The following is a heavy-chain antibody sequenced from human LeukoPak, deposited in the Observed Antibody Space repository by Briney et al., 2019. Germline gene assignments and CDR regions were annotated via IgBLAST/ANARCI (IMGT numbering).Heavy chain of an antibody. CDR3: ARRKKGSSSWYGGYDAFDI. V-gene: IGHV5-51*01. D-gene: IGHD6-13*01. J-gene: IGHJ3*02. Sequence: GESLKISCKGSGYSFTSYWIGWVRQMPGKGLEWMGIIYPGDSDTRYSPSFQGQVTISADKSISTAYLQWSSLKASDTAMYYCARRKKGSSSWYGGYDAFDIWGQGTMVTVSS. CDR2: IYPGDSDT. CDR1: GYSFTSYW.